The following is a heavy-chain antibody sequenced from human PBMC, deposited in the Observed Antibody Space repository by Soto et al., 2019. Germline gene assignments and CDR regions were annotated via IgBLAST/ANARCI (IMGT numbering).Heavy chain of an antibody. V-gene: IGHV1-18*01. CDR1: GYTFTSYG. CDR3: ARDPRGDIVVVPADYYYYMDV. Sequence: ASVKVSCKASGYTFTSYGISWVRQAPGQGLEWMGWISAYNGNTNYAQKLQGRVTMTTDTSTSTAYMELRSLRSDDTAVYYCARDPRGDIVVVPADYYYYMDVWGKGTTVTVSS. J-gene: IGHJ6*03. CDR2: ISAYNGNT. D-gene: IGHD2-2*01.